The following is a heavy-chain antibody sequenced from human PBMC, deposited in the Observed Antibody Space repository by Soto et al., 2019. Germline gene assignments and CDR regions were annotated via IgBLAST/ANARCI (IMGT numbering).Heavy chain of an antibody. Sequence: SETLSLTCTVSGGSISSYYWSWIRQPPGKGLEWVGTISHTGSTNYNPSLKSRVTISVDTSKNQFSLRLPSVTAADTAVFYCASQLESTTYFDYWGRGTLVTVS. V-gene: IGHV4-59*08. D-gene: IGHD1-1*01. CDR3: ASQLESTTYFDY. J-gene: IGHJ4*02. CDR1: GGSISSYY. CDR2: ISHTGST.